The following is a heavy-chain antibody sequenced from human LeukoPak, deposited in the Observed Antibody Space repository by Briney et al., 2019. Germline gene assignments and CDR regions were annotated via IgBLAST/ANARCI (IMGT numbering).Heavy chain of an antibody. D-gene: IGHD6-19*01. Sequence: GGSLRLSCAASGFTFSRYWMSWVRQAPGKGLECVANMKQDGSEKYYADSVKGRFTISRDNAKNSLYLQRNSRRAEDTAVYYCARDLLAVAATGIGFDYWGQGTLVTVSS. CDR2: MKQDGSEK. J-gene: IGHJ4*02. CDR3: ARDLLAVAATGIGFDY. V-gene: IGHV3-7*01. CDR1: GFTFSRYW.